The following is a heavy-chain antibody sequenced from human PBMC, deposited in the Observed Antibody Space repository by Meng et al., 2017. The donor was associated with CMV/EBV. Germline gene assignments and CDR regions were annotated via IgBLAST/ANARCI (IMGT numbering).Heavy chain of an antibody. CDR1: GYTITSYD. Sequence: ASVKVSCKASGYTITSYDINWLRQATGQGLEWMGWMNPNSGNTGYAQKFQGRVTMTRNTSISTAYMELSSLRSEDATVYYCARVLLRFLEWLSDYGMDVWGQGTTVTVSS. J-gene: IGHJ6*02. CDR2: MNPNSGNT. V-gene: IGHV1-8*01. CDR3: ARVLLRFLEWLSDYGMDV. D-gene: IGHD3-3*01.